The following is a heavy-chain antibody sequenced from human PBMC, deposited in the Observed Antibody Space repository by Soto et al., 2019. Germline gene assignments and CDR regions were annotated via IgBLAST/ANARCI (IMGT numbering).Heavy chain of an antibody. CDR3: AKVSVVVLAAGDWFDP. Sequence: GGSLRLSCAASGFSFSTYAMTWVRQAPGKGLEWVSGISGNSGSTYYADPVKGRFTVSRDNSKNTVYLQMNSLRGDDTAVYYCAKVSVVVLAAGDWFDPWGQGTLVTVSS. D-gene: IGHD2-15*01. V-gene: IGHV3-23*01. CDR1: GFSFSTYA. J-gene: IGHJ5*02. CDR2: ISGNSGST.